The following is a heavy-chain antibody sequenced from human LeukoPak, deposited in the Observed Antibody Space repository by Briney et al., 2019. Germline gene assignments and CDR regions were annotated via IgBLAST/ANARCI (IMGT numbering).Heavy chain of an antibody. Sequence: PGGSLRLSCVASGVSFSRYAINWVRQAPGKGLEWVSAISATGRRTDYAGSVKSRFSLSKDKSKTTLYLQMHSLRAEETAVYYCAINLRGGYNYGHGDYWGQGTLVTVSS. CDR2: ISATGRRT. V-gene: IGHV3-23*01. D-gene: IGHD5-18*01. J-gene: IGHJ4*02. CDR1: GVSFSRYA. CDR3: AINLRGGYNYGHGDY.